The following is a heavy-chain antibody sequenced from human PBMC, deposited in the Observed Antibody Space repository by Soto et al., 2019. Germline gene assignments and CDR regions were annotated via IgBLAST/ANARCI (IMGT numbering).Heavy chain of an antibody. V-gene: IGHV3-21*01. CDR2: ISSSSSYI. CDR3: ARDRSLDSSSSGRYYYYGMDV. D-gene: IGHD6-6*01. Sequence: GGSLRLSCAASGFTFSSYSMNWVRQAPGKGLEWVSSISSSSSYIYYADSVKGRFTISRDNAKNSLYLQMNSLRAEDTAVYYCARDRSLDSSSSGRYYYYGMDVWGQGTTVTVSS. CDR1: GFTFSSYS. J-gene: IGHJ6*02.